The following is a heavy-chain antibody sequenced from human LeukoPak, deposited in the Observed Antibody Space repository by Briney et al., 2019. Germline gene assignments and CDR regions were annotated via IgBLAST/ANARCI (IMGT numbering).Heavy chain of an antibody. CDR1: GFTFSRYW. V-gene: IGHV3-74*01. D-gene: IGHD4-17*01. Sequence: GGSLRLSCAASGFTFSRYWMFWVRQAPGKGLVCVSRINSDGTTTNYADSVKGRFTISRDNAKNTLSLQLNSLRAEDTAVYYCASSGMTVTGSYYYYMDVWGKGTTVTVSS. CDR2: INSDGTTT. J-gene: IGHJ6*03. CDR3: ASSGMTVTGSYYYYMDV.